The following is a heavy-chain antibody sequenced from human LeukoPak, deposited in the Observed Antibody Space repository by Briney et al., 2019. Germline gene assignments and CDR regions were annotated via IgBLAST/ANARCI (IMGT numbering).Heavy chain of an antibody. J-gene: IGHJ5*02. V-gene: IGHV6-1*01. CDR2: TYYRSTWYN. D-gene: IGHD2-2*01. Sequence: SQTLSLTCAISGDSVSSDSVTWNWIRQSPSRGLEWLGRTYYRSTWYNDYAVSVRGRITVNPDTSKNQFSLHLNSVTPVDTAVYYCARRLTQYDCFDPWGQGILVTVSS. CDR1: GDSVSSDSVT. CDR3: ARRLTQYDCFDP.